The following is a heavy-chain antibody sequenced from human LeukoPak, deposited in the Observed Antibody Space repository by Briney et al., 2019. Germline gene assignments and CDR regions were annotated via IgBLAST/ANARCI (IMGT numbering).Heavy chain of an antibody. CDR3: ARHYRYSSSSGGQD. CDR2: IYYSGST. V-gene: IGHV4-39*01. Sequence: SETLSLTCTVSGGSISSSSYYWGWIRQPPGKGLEWIGSIYYSGSTYYNPSLKSRVTISVDTSKNQFSLKLSSVTAADTAAYYCARHYRYSSSSGGQDWGQGTLVTVSS. J-gene: IGHJ4*02. D-gene: IGHD6-6*01. CDR1: GGSISSSSYY.